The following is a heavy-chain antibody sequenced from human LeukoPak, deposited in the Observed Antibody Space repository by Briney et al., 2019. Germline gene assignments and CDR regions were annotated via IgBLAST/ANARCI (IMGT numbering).Heavy chain of an antibody. CDR1: GFTFSTYW. J-gene: IGHJ3*01. CDR3: ARDRETYYDILTGYYTLGDAFDV. D-gene: IGHD3-9*01. CDR2: INRDGSST. V-gene: IGHV3-74*01. Sequence: GGSLRFSCAASGFTFSTYWMHWVRQAPGKGLVWVSRINRDGSSTSYADSVKGRFTISRDNAKNTLYLQMNSLRAEDTAVYYCARDRETYYDILTGYYTLGDAFDVWGQGTMVTVSS.